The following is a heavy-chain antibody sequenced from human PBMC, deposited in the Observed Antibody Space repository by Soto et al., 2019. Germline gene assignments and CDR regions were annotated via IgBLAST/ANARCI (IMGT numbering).Heavy chain of an antibody. CDR2: ISAYNGNT. D-gene: IGHD4-17*01. CDR3: ARDRMTTVTTIWFDP. CDR1: GYTFTSYG. V-gene: IGHV1-18*01. Sequence: ASVKVSCKASGYTFTSYGISWVRQAPGQGLEWMGWISAYNGNTNYAQKLQGRVTMTTDTSTSTAYMELRSLRSDDTAVYYCARDRMTTVTTIWFDPWGKGTLVTVSS. J-gene: IGHJ5*02.